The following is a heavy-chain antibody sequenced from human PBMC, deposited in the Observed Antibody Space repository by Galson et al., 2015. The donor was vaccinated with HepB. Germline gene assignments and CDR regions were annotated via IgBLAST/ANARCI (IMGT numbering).Heavy chain of an antibody. D-gene: IGHD3-10*01. CDR2: INPSGGST. CDR1: GSTFTSYY. Sequence: SVKVSCKASGSTFTSYYMHWVRQAPGQGLEWMGIINPSGGSTSYAQKFQGRVTMTRDTSTSTVYMELSSLRSEDTAVYYCARGVLLWFGELFPLDYWGQGTLVTVSS. J-gene: IGHJ4*02. CDR3: ARGVLLWFGELFPLDY. V-gene: IGHV1-46*01.